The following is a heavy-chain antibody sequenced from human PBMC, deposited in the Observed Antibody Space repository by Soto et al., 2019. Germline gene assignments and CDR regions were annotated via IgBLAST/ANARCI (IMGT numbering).Heavy chain of an antibody. CDR2: ISYDGSNK. CDR1: GFTFSSYA. D-gene: IGHD3-10*01. Sequence: GGSLRLSCAASGFTFSSYAMHWVRQAPGKGLEWVAVISYDGSNKYYADSVKGRFTISRDNSKNTLYLQMNSLRAEDTAVYYCARDRNYYGSGSSNSYYYGMDVWGQGTTVTVSS. CDR3: ARDRNYYGSGSSNSYYYGMDV. J-gene: IGHJ6*02. V-gene: IGHV3-30-3*01.